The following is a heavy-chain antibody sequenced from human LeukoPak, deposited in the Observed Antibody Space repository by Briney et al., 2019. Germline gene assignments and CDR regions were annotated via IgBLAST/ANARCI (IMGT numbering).Heavy chain of an antibody. D-gene: IGHD5-18*01. CDR1: GFTFADHA. CDR2: IRSKASRGTT. J-gene: IGHJ6*02. V-gene: IGHV3-49*04. CDR3: TRGPIQLWIHNAMDV. Sequence: GGSLRLSCIPSGFTFADHAMSWVRQAPGKGLEWVGFIRSKASRGTTAYAASVKGRFTISRDDSRGIAYLQMNSLITEDTAVYYCTRGPIQLWIHNAMDVWGQGTTVTVSS.